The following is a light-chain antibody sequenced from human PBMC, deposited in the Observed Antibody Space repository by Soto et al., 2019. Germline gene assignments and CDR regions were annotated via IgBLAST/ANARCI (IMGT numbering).Light chain of an antibody. CDR3: QQCGSSPPT. Sequence: EIVLTQSPGTLSLSPGERATLSCRASQSVYKNFLAWYQQKPGQAPRLLINGASNRATGIPDRFSGSGSGTDFSLTIDRLEPEDFAVYFCQQCGSSPPTFGGGTTVAIK. J-gene: IGKJ4*01. CDR2: GAS. V-gene: IGKV3-20*01. CDR1: QSVYKNF.